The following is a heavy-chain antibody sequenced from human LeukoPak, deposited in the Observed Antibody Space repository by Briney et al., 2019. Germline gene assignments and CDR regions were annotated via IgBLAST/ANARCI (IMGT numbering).Heavy chain of an antibody. Sequence: SETLSLTCTVSGGSISSYYWNWIRQPPGKGLEWIGYIYYSGSANYNPSLKSRVTISVDTSKNQFSLKVNSVTAADTAVYYCARDRSVGVLPAPPFDFWGQGTLVTVSS. CDR1: GGSISSYY. CDR3: ARDRSVGVLPAPPFDF. CDR2: IYYSGSA. V-gene: IGHV4-59*12. J-gene: IGHJ4*02. D-gene: IGHD6-6*01.